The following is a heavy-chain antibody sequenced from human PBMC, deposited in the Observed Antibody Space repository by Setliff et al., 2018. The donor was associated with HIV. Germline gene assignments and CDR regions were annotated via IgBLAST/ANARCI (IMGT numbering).Heavy chain of an antibody. CDR2: VDPKDGET. CDR3: ATFDYNLLTGCPC. Sequence: ASVKVSCKAPGYTLTNYYMHWVQQAPGKGLEWMGRVDPKDGETMYAQKFQGRVTITADRSTNTAYMDLSSLSSDDTALYFCATFDYNLLTGCPCWGQGTLVTVSS. CDR1: GYTLTNYY. V-gene: IGHV1-69-2*01. D-gene: IGHD3-9*01. J-gene: IGHJ4*02.